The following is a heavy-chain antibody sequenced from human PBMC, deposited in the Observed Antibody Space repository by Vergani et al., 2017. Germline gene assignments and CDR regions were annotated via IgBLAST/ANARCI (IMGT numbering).Heavy chain of an antibody. J-gene: IGHJ6*03. D-gene: IGHD3-3*01. CDR3: ARALYDFWSGPMGYYYYYMDV. Sequence: QVQLQESGPGLVKPSQTLSLTCTVSGGSISSGSYYWSWIRQPAGKGLEWIGRIYTSGSTNYNPSLKSRVTISVDTSKNQFSLKLSSVTAADTAVYYCARALYDFWSGPMGYYYYYMDVWGKGTTVTVSS. CDR1: GGSISSGSYY. CDR2: IYTSGST. V-gene: IGHV4-61*02.